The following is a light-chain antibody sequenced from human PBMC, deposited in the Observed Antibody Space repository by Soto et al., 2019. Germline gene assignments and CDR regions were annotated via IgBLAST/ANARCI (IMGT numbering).Light chain of an antibody. CDR2: GAS. CDR3: QQYNLWPLT. J-gene: IGKJ4*01. CDR1: QSVSSSY. V-gene: IGKV3-15*01. Sequence: EIVLTQSPGTLSLSPGERATLSCRASQSVSSSYLAWYQQKPGQAPRLLIYGASTRATGIPARFSGSGSGTEFPLTISSLQSEDFAVYYCQQYNLWPLTFGGGTKVDIK.